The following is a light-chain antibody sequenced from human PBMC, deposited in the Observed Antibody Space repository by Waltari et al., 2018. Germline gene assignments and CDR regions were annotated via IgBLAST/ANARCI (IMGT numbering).Light chain of an antibody. CDR3: ASWDDSPNGRWV. J-gene: IGLJ3*02. CDR2: RND. Sequence: QSVLTQPPSASGTPGQRVTISCSGTYSNVGHTVVNWYQQLPGTVPKLLIYRNDQRPSGVPDRFSGSKSGTSASLAISGLRSEDEADYFCASWDDSPNGRWVFGGGTKVTVL. CDR1: YSNVGHTV. V-gene: IGLV1-44*01.